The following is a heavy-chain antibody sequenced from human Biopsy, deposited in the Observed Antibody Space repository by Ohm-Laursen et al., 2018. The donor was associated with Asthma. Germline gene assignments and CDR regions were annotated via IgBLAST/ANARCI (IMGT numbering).Heavy chain of an antibody. CDR3: AKDRFDGSVTSSYYYYGIDV. V-gene: IGHV3-30*04. CDR2: ISYDGREK. CDR1: GFTFSDYA. J-gene: IGHJ6*02. Sequence: SLRLSCAASGFTFSDYAIYWVRQTPGKGPEWVALISYDGREKAYLDSVKGRFTISRDNFKRTLHLQMSSLRPEDSATYYCAKDRFDGSVTSSYYYYGIDVWGQGTTVTVSS. D-gene: IGHD3-10*01.